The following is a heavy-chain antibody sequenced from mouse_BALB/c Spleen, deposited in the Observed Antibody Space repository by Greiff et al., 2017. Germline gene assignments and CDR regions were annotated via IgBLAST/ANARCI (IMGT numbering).Heavy chain of an antibody. Sequence: VQLQQSGAELARPGASVKMSCKASGYTFTSYTMHWVKQRPGQGLEWIGYINPSSGYTNYNQKFKDKATLTADKSSSTAYMQLSSLTSEDSAVYYCARRIYYDYEGAMDYWGQGTSVTVSS. J-gene: IGHJ4*01. CDR1: GYTFTSYT. CDR3: ARRIYYDYEGAMDY. CDR2: INPSSGYT. D-gene: IGHD2-4*01. V-gene: IGHV1-4*01.